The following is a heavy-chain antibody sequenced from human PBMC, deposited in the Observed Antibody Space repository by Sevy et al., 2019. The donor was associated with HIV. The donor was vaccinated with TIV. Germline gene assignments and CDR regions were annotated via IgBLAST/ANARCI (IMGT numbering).Heavy chain of an antibody. CDR2: IKQDGSEQ. D-gene: IGHD5-12*01. CDR3: AREGSPYDTYYYYYGMDI. Sequence: GGSLRLSCAASGFTFNSYWMSWVRQAPGKGLEWVANIKQDGSEQYYVDSVKGRFTISSDNSQNPLFLQMNTLRAEDTAVYYCAREGSPYDTYYYYYGMDIWGQGTTVTVSS. CDR1: GFTFNSYW. J-gene: IGHJ6*02. V-gene: IGHV3-7*01.